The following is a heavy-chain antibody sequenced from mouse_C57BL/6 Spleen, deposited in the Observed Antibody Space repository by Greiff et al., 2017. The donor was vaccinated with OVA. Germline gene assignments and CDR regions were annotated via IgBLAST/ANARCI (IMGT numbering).Heavy chain of an antibody. CDR2: IHPNSGST. D-gene: IGHD2-10*02. Sequence: QVQLQQPGAELVKPGASVKLSCKASGYTFTSYWMHWVKQRPGQGLEWIEIIHPNSGSTNYNEKFKSKATLTVDKSSSPAYMQLSSLTSEDSAVYYCATYGNFDVWGTGTTVTVSS. CDR1: GYTFTSYW. J-gene: IGHJ1*03. V-gene: IGHV1-64*01. CDR3: ATYGNFDV.